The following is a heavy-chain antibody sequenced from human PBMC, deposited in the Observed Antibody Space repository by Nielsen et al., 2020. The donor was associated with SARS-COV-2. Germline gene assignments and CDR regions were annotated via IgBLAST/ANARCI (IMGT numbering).Heavy chain of an antibody. CDR3: AGELIDIFDY. J-gene: IGHJ4*02. D-gene: IGHD1-26*01. CDR2: ISWNSGSI. V-gene: IGHV3-9*01. Sequence: SLKISCAASGFTFDDYAMHWVRQAPGKGLEWVSGISWNSGSIGYADSVKGRFTISRDNSKNTLYLQMNSLRAEDTAVYYCAGELIDIFDYWGQGTLVTVSS. CDR1: GFTFDDYA.